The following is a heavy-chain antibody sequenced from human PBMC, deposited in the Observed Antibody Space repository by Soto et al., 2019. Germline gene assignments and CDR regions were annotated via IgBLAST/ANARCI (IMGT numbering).Heavy chain of an antibody. V-gene: IGHV4-34*01. CDR3: AREYGGNSGTFDY. CDR1: GGCFSGYY. D-gene: IGHD2-21*02. CDR2: INHSGST. Sequence: QVQLQQWGAGLLKPSETLSLTCAVYGGCFSGYYWSWIRQPPVKGLEWIGEINHSGSTNYNPSLKSRVTISVDTSKNQFSLKLSSVTAADTAVYYCAREYGGNSGTFDYWGQGTLVTVSS. J-gene: IGHJ4*02.